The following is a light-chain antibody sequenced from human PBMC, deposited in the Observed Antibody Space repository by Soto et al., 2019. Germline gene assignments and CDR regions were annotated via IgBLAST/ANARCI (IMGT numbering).Light chain of an antibody. Sequence: DIQMTQSPSSLSASVVDRGTITCQASQDISKYLNLYQQKPGKAPKLLIYDASNLETGVPSRFSGSGSVTDFTFTISSLQPEDIATYYCQQYDNLPITFGQGTRLEIK. CDR1: QDISKY. CDR3: QQYDNLPIT. CDR2: DAS. J-gene: IGKJ5*01. V-gene: IGKV1-33*01.